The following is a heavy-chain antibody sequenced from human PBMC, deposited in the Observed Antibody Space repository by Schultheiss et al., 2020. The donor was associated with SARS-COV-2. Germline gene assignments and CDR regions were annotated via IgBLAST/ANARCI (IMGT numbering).Heavy chain of an antibody. V-gene: IGHV3-21*05. CDR3: ARDRGSFTYHFED. Sequence: GGSLRLSCAASGFTFSSYWMHWVRQAPGKGLVWVAYISPTTSHTDYADSVRGRFTISRDNAKNSLYLHMNSLRAEDAALYYCARDRGSFTYHFEDWGQGTLVTVSS. CDR1: GFTFSSYW. D-gene: IGHD3-16*01. J-gene: IGHJ4*02. CDR2: ISPTTSHT.